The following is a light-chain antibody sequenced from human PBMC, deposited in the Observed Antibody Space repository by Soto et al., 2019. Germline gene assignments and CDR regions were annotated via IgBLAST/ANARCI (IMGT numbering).Light chain of an antibody. CDR2: GAS. J-gene: IGKJ1*01. CDR1: QSVSSSY. Sequence: EIVLTQSPGTLSLSPGETATLSCRASQSVSSSYLAWYQQKLGQAPRLLMYGASSRATGTPDRFSGSGSGTDFTLTISRLEPEDSALYYCQQYGSSPPWTFGQGTKVEIK. V-gene: IGKV3-20*01. CDR3: QQYGSSPPWT.